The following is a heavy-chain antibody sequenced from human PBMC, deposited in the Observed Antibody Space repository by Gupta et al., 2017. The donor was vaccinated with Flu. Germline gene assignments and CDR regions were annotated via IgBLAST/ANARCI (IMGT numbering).Heavy chain of an antibody. J-gene: IGHJ5*02. V-gene: IGHV4-61*02. CDR1: VASFSSGSYY. Sequence: LHVSFPALINLSPILAPTCALPVASFSSGSYYWTWIRQSAGKGLEWIGRVYTSGSTIYNPSLRGRVTISIDTSKNQLSLKLSSVTAADTAVYYCARVVLSSGQWLDPWGQGALVTVSS. D-gene: IGHD2-15*01. CDR3: ARVVLSSGQWLDP. CDR2: VYTSGST.